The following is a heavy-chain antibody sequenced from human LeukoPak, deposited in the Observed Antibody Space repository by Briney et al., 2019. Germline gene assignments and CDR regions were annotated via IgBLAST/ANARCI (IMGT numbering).Heavy chain of an antibody. Sequence: PGGSLRLSCVASGFTVSSNSMNWARQAPGKGLEWVSILFSGGSALYADSVKGRFTISRDNSKNTLYLQMNSLRAEDTAVYYCARFHRGWYFDYWGRGTLVTVSS. D-gene: IGHD2-15*01. J-gene: IGHJ4*02. CDR2: LFSGGSA. CDR3: ARFHRGWYFDY. V-gene: IGHV3-53*01. CDR1: GFTVSSNS.